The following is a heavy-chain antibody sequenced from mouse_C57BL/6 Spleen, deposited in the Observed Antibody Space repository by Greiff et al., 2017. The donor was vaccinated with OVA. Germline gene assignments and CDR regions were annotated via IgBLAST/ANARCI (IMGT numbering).Heavy chain of an antibody. Sequence: VQLQQSGAELVKPGASVKLSCTASGFNIKDYYMHWVKQRTEQGLEWIGRIAPEDGETKYAPKFPGKATIPAATSSTTAYLQLSSMTSEDTAVYYCARYGSSYDMDYWGQGTSVTVSS. V-gene: IGHV14-2*01. CDR3: ARYGSSYDMDY. CDR1: GFNIKDYY. D-gene: IGHD1-1*01. J-gene: IGHJ4*01. CDR2: IAPEDGET.